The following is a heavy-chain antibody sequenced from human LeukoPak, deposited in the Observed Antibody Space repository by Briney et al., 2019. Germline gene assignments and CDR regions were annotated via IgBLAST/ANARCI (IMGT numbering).Heavy chain of an antibody. Sequence: GGSLRLSCAASGFTFSRYAMSWVRQAPGKGLEWVSAISCSGGSTYYADSVKGRFTISRDNSKNTLYLQTNSLSAEDTAIDYCAKPFWERWLQFRIAFDIWGQGTMVTVSS. D-gene: IGHD5-24*01. CDR3: AKPFWERWLQFRIAFDI. V-gene: IGHV3-23*01. CDR2: ISCSGGST. CDR1: GFTFSRYA. J-gene: IGHJ3*02.